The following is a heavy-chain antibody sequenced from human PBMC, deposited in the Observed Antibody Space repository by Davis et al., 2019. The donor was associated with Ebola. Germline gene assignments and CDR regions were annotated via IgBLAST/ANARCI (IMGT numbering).Heavy chain of an antibody. CDR1: GFTFSSYW. D-gene: IGHD1-26*01. CDR3: AKDLGRTSGSNE. V-gene: IGHV3-74*01. Sequence: GESLKISCAASGFTFSSYWMHWVRQAPGKGLEWVSHIYTDAGSTAYADSVRGRFTISRDNAKSTLFLQISSLRAEDTAVYYCAKDLGRTSGSNEWGQGTVVTVSS. CDR2: IYTDAGST. J-gene: IGHJ3*01.